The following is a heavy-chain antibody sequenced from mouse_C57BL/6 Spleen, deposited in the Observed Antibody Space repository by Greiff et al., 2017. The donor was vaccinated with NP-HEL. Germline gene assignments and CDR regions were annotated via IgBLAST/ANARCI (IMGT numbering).Heavy chain of an antibody. V-gene: IGHV1-15*01. CDR1: GYTFTDYE. CDR2: IDPETGGT. CDR3: TREKDGSSLAGFAY. J-gene: IGHJ3*01. Sequence: VKLMESGAELVRPGASVTLSCKASGYTFTDYEMHWVKQTPVHGLEWIGAIDPETGGTAYNQKFKGKAILTADKSSSTAYMELRSLTSEDSAVYYCTREKDGSSLAGFAYWGQGTLVTVSA. D-gene: IGHD1-1*01.